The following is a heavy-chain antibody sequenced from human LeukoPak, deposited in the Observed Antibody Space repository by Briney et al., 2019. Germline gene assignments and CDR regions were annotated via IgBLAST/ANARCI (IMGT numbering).Heavy chain of an antibody. D-gene: IGHD6-6*01. J-gene: IGHJ4*02. CDR1: GGSISGSSYY. Sequence: SETLSLTCTVSGGSISGSSYYWGWIRQPPGKGLEWIGSIYYSGSTYYNPSLKSRVTISVDTSKNQFSLKLSSVTAADTAVYYCARSLLAARFGFDYWGQGTLVTVSS. CDR2: IYYSGST. V-gene: IGHV4-39*07. CDR3: ARSLLAARFGFDY.